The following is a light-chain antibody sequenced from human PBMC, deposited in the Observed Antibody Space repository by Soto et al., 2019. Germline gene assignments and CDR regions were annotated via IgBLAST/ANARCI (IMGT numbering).Light chain of an antibody. J-gene: IGLJ3*02. CDR3: SSFAVGGNPCV. CDR1: SSDVGGYNY. CDR2: EVT. V-gene: IGLV2-8*01. Sequence: QSALTQPPSASGSLGQSVTISCTGTSSDVGGYNYVSWHHQHPGKAPKVMIYEVTKRPPGVPDRFSGSKSGNTASLTVSGLQDDDEDDYYCSSFAVGGNPCVLGGGTKLTVL.